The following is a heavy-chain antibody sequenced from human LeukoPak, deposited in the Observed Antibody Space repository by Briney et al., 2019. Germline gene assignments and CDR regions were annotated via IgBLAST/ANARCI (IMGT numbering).Heavy chain of an antibody. CDR3: ARPGATHPYYFDY. CDR2: IYHSGST. J-gene: IGHJ4*02. CDR1: GGSISSSSHY. D-gene: IGHD1-26*01. Sequence: SETLSLTCTVSGGSISSSSHYWGWIRPPPGKGLEWIGSIYHSGSTYYNPSLKRRVTISVDTSKTQFSLKLSSVTAADTAVYYCARPGATHPYYFDYWGQGTLVTVSS. V-gene: IGHV4-39*01.